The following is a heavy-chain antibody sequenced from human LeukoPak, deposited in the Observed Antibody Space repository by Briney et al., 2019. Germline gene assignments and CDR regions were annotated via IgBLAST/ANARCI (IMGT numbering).Heavy chain of an antibody. Sequence: PSETLSLTCAVSGYSISSGYYWGWIRQPPGKGLEWIGSIYHSGSTYYNPSLKSRVTISVDTSKSQFSLKLSSVAAADTAVYYCATPHGYSYGLDYWGQGTLVTVSS. D-gene: IGHD5-18*01. CDR2: IYHSGST. CDR1: GYSISSGYY. CDR3: ATPHGYSYGLDY. J-gene: IGHJ4*02. V-gene: IGHV4-38-2*01.